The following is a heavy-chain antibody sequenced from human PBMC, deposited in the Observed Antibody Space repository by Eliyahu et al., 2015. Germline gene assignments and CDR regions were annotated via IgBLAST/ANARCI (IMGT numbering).Heavy chain of an antibody. D-gene: IGHD2-2*01. CDR1: GFTLSSYX. Sequence: QVQLVESGGGVVQPGKSLRLYCAASGFTLSSYXMDWVRQAPGKGLEWVAITSYDGSNRYYADSVKGRFTISRDNSKNTLYLQMNSLRTEDTAVYYCARAIVPATTVYDAFNIWGQGIMVTVSS. CDR2: TSYDGSNR. V-gene: IGHV3-30*01. CDR3: ARAIVPATTVYDAFNI. J-gene: IGHJ3*02.